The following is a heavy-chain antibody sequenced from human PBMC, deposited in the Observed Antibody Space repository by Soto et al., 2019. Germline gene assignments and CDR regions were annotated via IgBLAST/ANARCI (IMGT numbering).Heavy chain of an antibody. CDR1: GVTFSSYG. J-gene: IGHJ4*02. CDR3: ARDTSHTAMDLDY. V-gene: IGHV3-30*03. Sequence: GGSLRLSCAASGVTFSSYGMHWVRQAPGKGLEWVAVISYDGSNKYYADSVKGRFTISRDNSKNTLYLQMNSLRAEDTAVYYCARDTSHTAMDLDYWGQGTLVTVSS. CDR2: ISYDGSNK. D-gene: IGHD5-18*01.